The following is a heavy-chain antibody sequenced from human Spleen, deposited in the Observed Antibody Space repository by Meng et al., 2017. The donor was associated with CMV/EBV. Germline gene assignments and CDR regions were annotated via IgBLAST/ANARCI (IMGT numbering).Heavy chain of an antibody. V-gene: IGHV3-7*01. Sequence: ETLSLTCAVYGTSFSGFYWSWIRQSPGKGLEWVANIKQDGSEKYYVDSVKGRFTISRDNAKNSLYLQMNSLRAEDTAVYYCARDPLLLRFDYWGQGTLVTVSS. J-gene: IGHJ4*02. CDR3: ARDPLLLRFDY. CDR2: IKQDGSEK. CDR1: GTSFSGFY. D-gene: IGHD2-15*01.